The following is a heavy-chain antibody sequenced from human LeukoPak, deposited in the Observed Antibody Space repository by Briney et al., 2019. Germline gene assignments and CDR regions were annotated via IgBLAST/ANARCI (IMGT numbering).Heavy chain of an antibody. J-gene: IGHJ4*02. CDR1: GGSISSYY. CDR2: FYNSGST. Sequence: SETLSLTCSVSGGSISSYYWGWIRQPPGMALEWIGCFYNSGSTNYNPSLKSRATTSVDTSKNQLTLRLSSVTAAGTAVYYCASTQQWLAFDYWGQGILVTVSS. V-gene: IGHV4-59*01. D-gene: IGHD6-19*01. CDR3: ASTQQWLAFDY.